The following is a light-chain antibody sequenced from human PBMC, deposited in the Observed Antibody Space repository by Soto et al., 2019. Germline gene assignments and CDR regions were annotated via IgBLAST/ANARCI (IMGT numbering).Light chain of an antibody. CDR3: KQYDDYSLFT. CDR2: DAS. J-gene: IGKJ2*01. CDR1: QSVSRW. V-gene: IGKV1-5*01. Sequence: DIQMTQSPSTLSASVGDRVTITCRASQSVSRWLAWYQQKPGKAPKVLIYDASSLESGVTSRFSGNRSGTEITLTISSLQPEDFATYYCKQYDDYSLFTFGQGTKVEIK.